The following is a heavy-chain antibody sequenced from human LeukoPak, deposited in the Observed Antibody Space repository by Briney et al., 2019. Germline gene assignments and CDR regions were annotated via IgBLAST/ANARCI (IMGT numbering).Heavy chain of an antibody. CDR2: LNPNSGDT. J-gene: IGHJ4*02. V-gene: IGHV1-2*02. CDR1: GYTFTGYY. CDR3: ARDLQGITVIPPEYYFDY. Sequence: GASVKVSCKASGYTFTGYYMHWVRQAPGQGLEWMGWLNPNSGDTNVAQKFQGRVTLTRDTSISTAYMDLSRLRSDDTGVYYCARDLQGITVIPPEYYFDYWGQGTLVTVSS. D-gene: IGHD3-22*01.